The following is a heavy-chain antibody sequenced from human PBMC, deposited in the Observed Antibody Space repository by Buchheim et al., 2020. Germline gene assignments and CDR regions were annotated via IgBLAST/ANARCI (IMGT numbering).Heavy chain of an antibody. CDR2: IDWDDDK. V-gene: IGHV2-70*15. D-gene: IGHD4-23*01. CDR1: GFSLSTSGMC. Sequence: QVTLRESGPALVKPTQTLTLTCTFSGFSLSTSGMCVSWIRQPPGKALEWLARIDWDDDKYYRTSLKTRLTISKATSNTQVVLTMTNMDPVDTATYYCARGVVTPRCGMDVWGQGTT. J-gene: IGHJ6*02. CDR3: ARGVVTPRCGMDV.